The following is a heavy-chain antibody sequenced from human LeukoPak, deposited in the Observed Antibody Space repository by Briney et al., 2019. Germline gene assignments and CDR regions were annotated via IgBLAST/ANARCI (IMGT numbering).Heavy chain of an antibody. CDR3: AREVISTPSYFDY. J-gene: IGHJ4*02. CDR1: GFTFTDYG. V-gene: IGHV3-33*01. D-gene: IGHD2-2*01. CDR2: IWYDGSKT. Sequence: GGSLRLSCTTSGFTFTDYGINWVRQAPGKGLEWVAAIWYDGSKTSYTDSVKGRFTVSRDISKNTLYLQMNSLGADDTAVYYCAREVISTPSYFDYWGQGILVTVSS.